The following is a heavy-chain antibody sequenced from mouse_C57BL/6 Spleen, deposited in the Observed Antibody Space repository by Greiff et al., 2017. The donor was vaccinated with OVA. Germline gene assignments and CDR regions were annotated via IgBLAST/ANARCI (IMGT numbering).Heavy chain of an antibody. CDR1: GYTFTSYW. J-gene: IGHJ3*01. V-gene: IGHV1-50*01. D-gene: IGHD1-1*01. CDR3: ASSSRGFAY. CDR2: IDPSDSYT. Sequence: QVQLQQPGAELVKPGASVKLSCKASGYTFTSYWMQWVKQRPGQGLEWIGEIDPSDSYTNYNQKFKGKATLTVDTSSSTAYMQRSSLTSEDSAVYYCASSSRGFAYWGQGTLVTVSA.